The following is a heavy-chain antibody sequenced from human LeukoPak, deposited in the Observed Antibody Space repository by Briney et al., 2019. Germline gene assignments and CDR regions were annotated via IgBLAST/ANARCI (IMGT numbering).Heavy chain of an antibody. V-gene: IGHV4-4*02. CDR1: GGSITQTNY. Sequence: SGTLSLTCDVPGGSITQTNYWTWFSQPPRKGLEWMGECNLNGGTSYNPSLLRRVAISVDTSAKHVSLQMTSVTAPDTAVYYCAREGGSYRPLDHSGQGTLVTVPS. CDR3: AREGGSYRPLDH. CDR2: CNLNGGT. D-gene: IGHD3-16*02. J-gene: IGHJ4*02.